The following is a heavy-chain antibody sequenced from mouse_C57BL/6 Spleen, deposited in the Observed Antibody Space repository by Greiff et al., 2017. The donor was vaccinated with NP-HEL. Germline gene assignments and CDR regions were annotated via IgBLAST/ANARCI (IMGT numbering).Heavy chain of an antibody. Sequence: EVQRVESGGGLVKPGGSLKLSCAASGFTFSSYAMSWVRQTPEKRLEWVATISDVGSYTYYPDNVKGRFTISRDNAKNNLYLQMSHLKSEDTAMYYCAREKKTVYFDYWGQGTTLTVSS. CDR3: AREKKTVYFDY. D-gene: IGHD4-1*01. V-gene: IGHV5-4*01. CDR1: GFTFSSYA. J-gene: IGHJ2*01. CDR2: ISDVGSYT.